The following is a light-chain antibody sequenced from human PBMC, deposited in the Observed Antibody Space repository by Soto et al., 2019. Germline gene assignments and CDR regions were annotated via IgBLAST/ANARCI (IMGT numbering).Light chain of an antibody. CDR2: GAS. CDR3: QQYGSSST. V-gene: IGKV3-20*01. CDR1: QSVSSSY. J-gene: IGKJ5*01. Sequence: EIVFTQSPGTLSLSPGERATLSFRASQSVSSSYLAWYQQKPGQAPRLLIYGASSRATGIPDRFSGSGSGTDFTLTISRLEPEDFAVYYCQQYGSSSTFGQGTRLEIK.